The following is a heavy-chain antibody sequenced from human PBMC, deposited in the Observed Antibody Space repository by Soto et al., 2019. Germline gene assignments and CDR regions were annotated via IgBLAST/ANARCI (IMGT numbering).Heavy chain of an antibody. CDR3: ARVAVPLAAMAWFDY. Sequence: GGSLRLSCAASGFTFGSYSMNWVRQALGKGLEWVSYISSSSSSIYYADSVKGRFTVSRDNSKNSLYLQMNSLRAEDTAVYYCARVAVPLAAMAWFDYWGQGTLVTVSS. CDR1: GFTFGSYS. V-gene: IGHV3-48*01. D-gene: IGHD2-2*01. J-gene: IGHJ4*02. CDR2: ISSSSSSI.